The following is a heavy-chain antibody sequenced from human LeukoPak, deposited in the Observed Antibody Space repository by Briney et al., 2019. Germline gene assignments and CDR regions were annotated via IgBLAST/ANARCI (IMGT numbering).Heavy chain of an antibody. CDR1: GFTFSSYG. Sequence: GRSLRLSCAASGFTFSSYGMHWVRQAPGKGLEWVAVIWYDGSNKYYADSVKGRFTISRDNSKNTLYLQMNSLRADDTAVYYCAREENDAFDIWGQGTMVTVSS. CDR3: AREENDAFDI. CDR2: IWYDGSNK. J-gene: IGHJ3*02. V-gene: IGHV3-33*01.